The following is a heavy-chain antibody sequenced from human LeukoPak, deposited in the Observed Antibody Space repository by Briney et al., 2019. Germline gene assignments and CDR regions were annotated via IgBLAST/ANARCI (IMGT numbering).Heavy chain of an antibody. D-gene: IGHD3-3*01. Sequence: SETLSLTCAVSGGSVSSTNWWTWFRPPPGKGLEWIGEVHLDGRTNYNPSLAGRLTMSVDLYENRISLKLTSVTAADTAVYYCAREGGFYRPLDYSGQGTLVTVSS. CDR1: GGSVSSTNW. CDR2: VHLDGRT. J-gene: IGHJ4*02. V-gene: IGHV4-4*02. CDR3: AREGGFYRPLDY.